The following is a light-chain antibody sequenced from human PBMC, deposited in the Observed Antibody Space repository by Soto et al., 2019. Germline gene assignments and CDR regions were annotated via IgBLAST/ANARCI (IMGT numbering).Light chain of an antibody. J-gene: IGLJ2*01. Sequence: QSVLTQPPSASGTPGQRVTISCSGSSSNIGSNTVNWYQQLPGTAPQLLIYSDNQRPSAVPYRLSGSKSGTSASLAISGLQSAEEADYYCAAWDDSLNAVLFGGGTKLTVL. CDR1: SSNIGSNT. CDR2: SDN. CDR3: AAWDDSLNAVL. V-gene: IGLV1-44*01.